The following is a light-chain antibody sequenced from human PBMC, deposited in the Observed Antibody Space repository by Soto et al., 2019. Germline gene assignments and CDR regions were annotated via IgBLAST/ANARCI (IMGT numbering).Light chain of an antibody. CDR3: SSYAGSSNV. CDR2: EVN. CDR1: SSDVGGYSY. Sequence: QSLVTQPPSASESPGQSVAISCTGTSSDVGGYSYVSWYQQRPGKAPKLMIYEVNKRPSGVPDRFSGSKSGNTASLTVSGLQAEDEADYYCSSYAGSSNVFGTGTKVTVL. J-gene: IGLJ1*01. V-gene: IGLV2-8*01.